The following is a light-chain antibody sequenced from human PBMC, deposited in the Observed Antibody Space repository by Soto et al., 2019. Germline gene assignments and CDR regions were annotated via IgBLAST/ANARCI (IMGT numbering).Light chain of an antibody. CDR1: QSLSSNY. J-gene: IGKJ1*01. V-gene: IGKV3-20*01. CDR3: QQYGSSLWT. Sequence: EIVLTQSPGTLSLSPGERATLSCRVSQSLSSNYLAWYQQKPGQAPRLLIYGASRRATGIPDRFSGSGSGTDFTLTISRLEPEDFAVYYCQQYGSSLWTFGQGTKVDI. CDR2: GAS.